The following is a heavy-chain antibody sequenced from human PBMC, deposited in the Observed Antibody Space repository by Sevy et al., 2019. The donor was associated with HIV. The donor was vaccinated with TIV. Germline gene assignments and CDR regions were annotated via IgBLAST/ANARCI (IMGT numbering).Heavy chain of an antibody. CDR2: ISGRGGGT. CDR3: AKDDPHNFDY. J-gene: IGHJ4*02. V-gene: IGHV3-23*01. Sequence: GGSLRLSCAASGFTFTYYVMSWVRQAPGKGLEWVSTISGRGGGTYYADSVKGRFAISRDNSKNTLYLQMNSLRAEDTAIYYCAKDDPHNFDYWGQGTLVTVSS. CDR1: GFTFTYYV. D-gene: IGHD2-21*01.